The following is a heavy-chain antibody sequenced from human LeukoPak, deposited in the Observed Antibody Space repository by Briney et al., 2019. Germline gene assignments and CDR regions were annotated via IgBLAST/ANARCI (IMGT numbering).Heavy chain of an antibody. V-gene: IGHV3-64*01. Sequence: GGSLRLSCAASGFTFSSYAMHWVRQAPGKGLEYVSAVSSNGGSTYYANSVKGRFTISRDNSKNTLYLQMGSLRAEDTAVYYCARDSVTTLRGGIDYWGQGTLVTVSS. CDR2: VSSNGGST. J-gene: IGHJ4*02. CDR1: GFTFSSYA. D-gene: IGHD4-17*01. CDR3: ARDSVTTLRGGIDY.